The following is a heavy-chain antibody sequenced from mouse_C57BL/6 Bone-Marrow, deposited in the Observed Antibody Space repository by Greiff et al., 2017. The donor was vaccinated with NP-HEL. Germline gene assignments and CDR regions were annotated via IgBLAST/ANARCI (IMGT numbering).Heavy chain of an antibody. J-gene: IGHJ1*03. D-gene: IGHD1-1*01. CDR1: GFTFSSYA. CDR2: ISRGGDYI. Sequence: DVQLVESGEGLVKPGGSLKLSCAASGFTFSSYAMSWVRQTPEKRLEWVAYISRGGDYIYYADTVKGRFTFSRDNARNTLYLQMSSLKSEDTAMYYCTREGLYYGSSYWYFDVWGTGTTVTVSS. CDR3: TREGLYYGSSYWYFDV. V-gene: IGHV5-9-1*02.